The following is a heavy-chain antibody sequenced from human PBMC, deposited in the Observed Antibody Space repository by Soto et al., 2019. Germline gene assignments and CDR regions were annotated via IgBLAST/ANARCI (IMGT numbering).Heavy chain of an antibody. J-gene: IGHJ6*02. CDR1: GYTFTSYG. D-gene: IGHD1-7*01. Sequence: QVQLVQSGAEVKKPGASVKVSCKASGYTFTSYGISWVRQAPGQGLEWMGWISAYNGNTNYAQKLQGRVTLTTDTSTSTAYMELRSLRSDDTAVYYCARRTTTYYYYYGMDVWGQGTTVTVSS. CDR2: ISAYNGNT. CDR3: ARRTTTYYYYYGMDV. V-gene: IGHV1-18*01.